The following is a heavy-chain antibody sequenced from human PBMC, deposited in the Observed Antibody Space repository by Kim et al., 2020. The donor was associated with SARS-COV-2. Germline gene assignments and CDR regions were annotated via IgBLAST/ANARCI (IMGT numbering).Heavy chain of an antibody. D-gene: IGHD3-16*01. CDR1: GFTFSSYA. J-gene: IGHJ4*02. V-gene: IGHV3-23*01. Sequence: GGSLRLSCAASGFTFSSYAMSWVRQAPGKGLEWVSAISGSGGNTYYADSVKGRFTISRDNSKNTLYLQMNSLRAEDTAVYYCARRGSGGLYDYWGQGTLVTVSS. CDR3: ARRGSGGLYDY. CDR2: ISGSGGNT.